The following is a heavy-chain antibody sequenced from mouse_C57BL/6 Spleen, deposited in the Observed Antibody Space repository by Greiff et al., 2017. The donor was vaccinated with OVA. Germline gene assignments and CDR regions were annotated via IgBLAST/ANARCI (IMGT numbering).Heavy chain of an antibody. CDR1: GYTFTSYW. J-gene: IGHJ1*03. V-gene: IGHV1-62-3*01. D-gene: IGHD2-1*01. CDR2: IDPNSGGT. Sequence: VQLQQPGAELVKPGASVKLSCKASGYTFTSYWMHWVKQRPGRGLEWIGRIDPNSGGTKYNEKFKGKSTLTVDKSSSTAYMQISSLTSEDSAVYYCARRGNYGYFDVWGTGTTVTVSS. CDR3: ARRGNYGYFDV.